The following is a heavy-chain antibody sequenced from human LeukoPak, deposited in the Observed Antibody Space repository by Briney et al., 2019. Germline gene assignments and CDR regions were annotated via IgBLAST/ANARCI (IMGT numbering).Heavy chain of an antibody. Sequence: PXKXRXWMXGXXPEDGETIYAQKFQGRVTMTEDTSTDTAYMELSSLRSEDTAVYYCARVGTTGRKYNWFDPWGQGTLVTVSS. CDR2: XXPEDGET. J-gene: IGHJ5*02. CDR3: ARVGTTGRKYNWFDP. D-gene: IGHD1-1*01. V-gene: IGHV1-24*01.